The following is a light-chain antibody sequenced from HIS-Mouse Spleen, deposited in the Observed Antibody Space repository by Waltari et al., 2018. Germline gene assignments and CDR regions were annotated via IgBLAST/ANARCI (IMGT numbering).Light chain of an antibody. J-gene: IGLJ3*02. V-gene: IGLV6-57*02. CDR3: QSYDSSNQRV. Sequence: NFMLTQPHSVSESPGKTVTISCTGTSGSIASNYVQWYKPRPGSAPATVIYEYNQRPCGVPDLLSGSIDSSSNTASLTISGLKTEDEADYYCQSYDSSNQRVFGGGTKLTVL. CDR1: SGSIASNY. CDR2: EYN.